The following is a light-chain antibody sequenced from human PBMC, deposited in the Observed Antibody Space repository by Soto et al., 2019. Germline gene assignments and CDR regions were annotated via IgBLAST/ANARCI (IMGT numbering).Light chain of an antibody. CDR3: SSYTSSSTVV. CDR1: SSDVGGYNY. Sequence: QSALTQPASVSGSPGQSITISCTGTSSDVGGYNYVSWYQQHPGKAPKLMIYKVSNRPSGVSNRFSGPKSGNTASLTISGLQAEDEADYYCSSYTSSSTVVFGGGTKLTVL. V-gene: IGLV2-14*01. CDR2: KVS. J-gene: IGLJ2*01.